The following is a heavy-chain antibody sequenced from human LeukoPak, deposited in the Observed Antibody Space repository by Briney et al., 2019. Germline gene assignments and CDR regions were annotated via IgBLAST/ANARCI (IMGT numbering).Heavy chain of an antibody. CDR3: AGVGIGSYHFDS. J-gene: IGHJ4*02. Sequence: GGSLRLSCAASGFTFSSYWMHWVRQAPGKGLVWASRINSDGSTTTYADSVEGRFTISRDNAKNTLYLQMNSLRGEDTAVYYCAGVGIGSYHFDSWGQGTLVTVSS. D-gene: IGHD3-10*01. CDR1: GFTFSSYW. CDR2: INSDGSTT. V-gene: IGHV3-74*01.